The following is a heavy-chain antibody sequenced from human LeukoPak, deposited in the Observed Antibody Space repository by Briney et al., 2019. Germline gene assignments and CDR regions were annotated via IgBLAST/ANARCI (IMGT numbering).Heavy chain of an antibody. V-gene: IGHV3-48*02. J-gene: IGHJ4*02. D-gene: IGHD2-21*02. CDR2: ISSSSNTI. CDR1: GFTFSSYS. Sequence: PGGSLRLSCAASGFTFSSYSMNWVRQAPGKGLEWVSYISSSSNTIYHADSVKGRSTISRDNAKNSLFLQMNSLRDEDTSVYYCARAVTVVTRGGLVFDYWGQGTLVTVSS. CDR3: ARAVTVVTRGGLVFDY.